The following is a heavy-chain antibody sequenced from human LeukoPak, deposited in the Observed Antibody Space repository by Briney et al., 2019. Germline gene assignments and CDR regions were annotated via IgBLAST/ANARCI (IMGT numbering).Heavy chain of an antibody. J-gene: IGHJ6*03. CDR1: GYTFTSYG. V-gene: IGHV1-18*01. Sequence: ASVKVSCKASGYTFTSYGISWVRQAPGQGLEWMGWISAYNGNTNYAQKLQGRVTMTTDTSTSTAYMELRSLRSEDTAVYYCARDYYGSGAFYYYYYMDVWGKGTTVTVSS. CDR2: ISAYNGNT. CDR3: ARDYYGSGAFYYYYYMDV. D-gene: IGHD3-10*01.